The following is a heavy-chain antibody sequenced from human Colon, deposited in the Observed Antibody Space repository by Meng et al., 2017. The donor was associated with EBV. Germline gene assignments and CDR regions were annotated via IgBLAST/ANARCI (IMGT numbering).Heavy chain of an antibody. V-gene: IGHV4-4*02. D-gene: IGHD2-21*02. CDR1: GGSLSSRNW. Sequence: QLQESGPGRLKPSGTLSLTCAVSGGSLSSRNWWSWVRQPPGKGLEWIGEIYHSGSTNYNPSLKSRVTISVDESKNQFSLRLSSVTAADTAVYYCARVGAYCGGDCYHPRWGQGTLVTVSS. CDR3: ARVGAYCGGDCYHPR. J-gene: IGHJ4*02. CDR2: IYHSGST.